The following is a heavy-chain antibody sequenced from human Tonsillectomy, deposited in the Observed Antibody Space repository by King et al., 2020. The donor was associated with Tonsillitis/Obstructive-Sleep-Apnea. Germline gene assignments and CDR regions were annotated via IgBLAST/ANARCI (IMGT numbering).Heavy chain of an antibody. CDR3: ARDQGVVPVVLGSGLDWYSDL. CDR2: INTNTGNP. J-gene: IGHJ2*01. D-gene: IGHD2-2*01. V-gene: IGHV7-4-1*02. CDR1: GYTLTNYA. Sequence: VQLVESGSELKKPGASVKVSCKTSGYTLTNYAMNWVRQAPGQGLEWMGWINTNTGNPTYAQGFTGRFVFSLDTSVSTAYLQISSLKDEETDVYYCARDQGVVPVVLGSGLDWYSDLWGRSTLFTVSS.